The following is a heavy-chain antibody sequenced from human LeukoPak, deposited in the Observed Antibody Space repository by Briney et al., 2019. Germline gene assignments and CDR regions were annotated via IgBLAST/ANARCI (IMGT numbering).Heavy chain of an antibody. CDR3: ARELEGYDFWSGYDYYFDY. J-gene: IGHJ4*02. D-gene: IGHD3-3*01. CDR2: INPNSGGT. V-gene: IGHV1-2*06. CDR1: GYTFTGYY. Sequence: ASVKVSCKASGYTFTGYYMHWVRQAPGQGLEWMGRINPNSGGTNYAQKFQGRVTMTRDTSISTAYMELSRLRSDDTAVYYCARELEGYDFWSGYDYYFDYWGQGTLVTVSS.